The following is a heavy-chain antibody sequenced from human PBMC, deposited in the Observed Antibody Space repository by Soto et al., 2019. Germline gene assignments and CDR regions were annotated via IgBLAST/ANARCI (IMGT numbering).Heavy chain of an antibody. CDR3: ARDTGSYSLLDYYYGMDV. CDR1: GGTFSSYA. V-gene: IGHV1-69*13. J-gene: IGHJ6*02. CDR2: IIPIFGTA. Sequence: SVKVSCKASGGTFSSYAISWVRQAPGQGLEWMGGIIPIFGTANYAQKFQGRVTIAADESTSTAYMELSSLRSEDTAVYYCARDTGSYSLLDYYYGMDVWGQGTTVTVSS. D-gene: IGHD5-18*01.